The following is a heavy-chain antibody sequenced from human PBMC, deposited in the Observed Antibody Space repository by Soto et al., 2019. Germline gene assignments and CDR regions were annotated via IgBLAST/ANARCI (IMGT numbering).Heavy chain of an antibody. Sequence: GASVKVSCKASGGTFSGHAISWVRQAPGQGLEWMGGIIPIFGTANYAQKFQGRVTITADESTSTAYMELSSLRSEDTAVYYCTNLEDNNYYYGMDVWGQGTTVTVSS. CDR3: TNLEDNNYYYGMDV. J-gene: IGHJ6*02. CDR2: IIPIFGTA. D-gene: IGHD2-15*01. CDR1: GGTFSGHA. V-gene: IGHV1-69*13.